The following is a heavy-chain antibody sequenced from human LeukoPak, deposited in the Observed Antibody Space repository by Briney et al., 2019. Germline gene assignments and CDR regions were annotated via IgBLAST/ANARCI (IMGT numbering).Heavy chain of an antibody. D-gene: IGHD3-3*01. J-gene: IGHJ3*02. CDR2: INWNGGST. CDR3: ARIRFLEWGAFDI. Sequence: SGGSLRLSCAASGFTFSDYYMNWIRQAPGKGLEWVSGINWNGGSTGYADSVKGRFTISRDNAKNSLYLQMNSLRAEDTALYYCARIRFLEWGAFDIWGQGTMVTVSS. V-gene: IGHV3-20*04. CDR1: GFTFSDYY.